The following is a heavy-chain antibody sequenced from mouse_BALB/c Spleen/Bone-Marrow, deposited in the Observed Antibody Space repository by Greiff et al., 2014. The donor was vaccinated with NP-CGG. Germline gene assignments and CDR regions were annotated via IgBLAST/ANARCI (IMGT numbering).Heavy chain of an antibody. CDR3: ARGGRLTGYYFDY. D-gene: IGHD4-1*01. V-gene: IGHV1-80*01. J-gene: IGHJ2*01. CDR1: GYAFSSYW. CDR2: IYPGDGDT. Sequence: VQRVESGAELVRPGSSVKISCKASGYAFSSYWMNWVKQRPGRGLEWIGQIYPGDGDTNYNGNFRDKATLTTDKSSTTAYMQLSSLTSEDSAVYFCARGGRLTGYYFDYWGQGTTLTVSS.